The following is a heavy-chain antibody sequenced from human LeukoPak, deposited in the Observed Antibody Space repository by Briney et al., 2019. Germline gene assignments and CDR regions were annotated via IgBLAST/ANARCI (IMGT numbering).Heavy chain of an antibody. Sequence: SPTLANTCTGAGGTNNENFWTWIRQPPGKGLEWIGYIYSSGSANYNPSLKSRVIISGDTSKNQISLNLTSVTAADTAVYFCARHRDYYDTWGHGTLVTVSS. CDR2: IYSSGSA. D-gene: IGHD3-22*01. J-gene: IGHJ4*01. CDR1: GGTNNENF. V-gene: IGHV4-59*08. CDR3: ARHRDYYDT.